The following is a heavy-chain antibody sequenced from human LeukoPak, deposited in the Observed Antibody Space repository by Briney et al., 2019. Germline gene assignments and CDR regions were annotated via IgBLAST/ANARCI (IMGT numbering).Heavy chain of an antibody. D-gene: IGHD5-18*01. Sequence: ASVTVSCKVSGYTLTELSMHWVRQAPGKGLEWMGGFYPEDGETIYAQKFQGRVTMTRDMSTSTVYMELSSLRSEDTAVYYCARALPHRRLMDTTMEQHWFDPWGQGTLVTVSS. J-gene: IGHJ5*02. V-gene: IGHV1-24*01. CDR1: GYTLTELS. CDR2: FYPEDGET. CDR3: ARALPHRRLMDTTMEQHWFDP.